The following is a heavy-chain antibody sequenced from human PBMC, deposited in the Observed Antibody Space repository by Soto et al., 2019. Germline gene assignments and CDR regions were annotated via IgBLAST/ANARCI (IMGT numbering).Heavy chain of an antibody. CDR1: GGSISSYY. CDR2: IYYSGST. D-gene: IGHD2-15*01. Sequence: SETLSLTCTVSGGSISSYYWSWIRQPPGKGLEWIGYIYYSGSTNYNPSLKSRVTISVDTSKNQLSLKLSSVTAADTAVYYCARGGYCSGGSCYGNWGQGTLVTVPS. V-gene: IGHV4-59*01. CDR3: ARGGYCSGGSCYGN. J-gene: IGHJ4*02.